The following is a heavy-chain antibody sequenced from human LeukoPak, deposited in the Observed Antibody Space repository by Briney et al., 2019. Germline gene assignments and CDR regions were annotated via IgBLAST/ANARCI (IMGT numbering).Heavy chain of an antibody. CDR1: GVSISSYY. CDR2: IYYSGST. CDR3: ARRGLDCSGGSCYDDAFDI. Sequence: KSSETPSLTCTVSGVSISSYYWSWIRQPPGKGLEWVGYIYYSGSTNYNPSLKRRVTISVDTTKNQFSLQLSSVTAADTAVYYCARRGLDCSGGSCYDDAFDIWGQGTMVTVSS. V-gene: IGHV4-59*08. D-gene: IGHD2-15*01. J-gene: IGHJ3*02.